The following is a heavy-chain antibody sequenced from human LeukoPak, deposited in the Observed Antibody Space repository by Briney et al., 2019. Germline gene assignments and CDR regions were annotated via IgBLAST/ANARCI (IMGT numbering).Heavy chain of an antibody. D-gene: IGHD2-2*01. J-gene: IGHJ3*02. CDR1: GFTFDDYA. CDR3: AKDVHTSTFDAFDI. Sequence: GGSLRLSCAASGFTFDDYAMHWVRQAPGKGLEWVSGISWNSGSIGYADSVKGRFTISRDNAKNSLYLQMNSLRAEDTALYYCAKDVHTSTFDAFDIWGQGTMVTVSS. CDR2: ISWNSGSI. V-gene: IGHV3-9*01.